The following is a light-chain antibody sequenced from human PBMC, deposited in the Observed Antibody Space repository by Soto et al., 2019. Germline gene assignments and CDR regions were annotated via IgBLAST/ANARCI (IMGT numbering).Light chain of an antibody. V-gene: IGLV1-44*01. Sequence: QSVLTQPPSASGTPGQRVTISCSGSSSNIGSNTVNWYQQLPGTAPKLLIYSNNQRPSGVPDRFSGSKSGTSASLAISGLQSEDEADYYCAAWDDSLNAHNYVFGTGTRSPS. J-gene: IGLJ1*01. CDR1: SSNIGSNT. CDR2: SNN. CDR3: AAWDDSLNAHNYV.